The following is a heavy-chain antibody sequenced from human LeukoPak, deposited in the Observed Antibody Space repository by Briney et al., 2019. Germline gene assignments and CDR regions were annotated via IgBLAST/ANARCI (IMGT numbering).Heavy chain of an antibody. J-gene: IGHJ4*02. CDR3: GGFGYEAAVDL. CDR2: IKPDGSEI. CDR1: GLTFSTYW. D-gene: IGHD6-13*01. V-gene: IGHV3-7*01. Sequence: GGSLRLSCAASGLTFSTYWMTWVRQAPGKGLEWVANIKPDGSEIYYVDPVKGRFTISRDNAKNLLYLQMNSLRGEDTAVYYCGGFGYEAAVDLWGQGTLVTVSS.